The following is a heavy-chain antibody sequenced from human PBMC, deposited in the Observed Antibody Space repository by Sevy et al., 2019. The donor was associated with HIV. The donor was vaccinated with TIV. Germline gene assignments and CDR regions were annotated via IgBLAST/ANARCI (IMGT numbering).Heavy chain of an antibody. CDR2: FYTSGST. D-gene: IGHD3-22*01. CDR3: ARGPNGSGYYSVDPSFDY. Sequence: SETLSLTCTVSGGSISSGSYYWSWIRQPAGKGLEWIGRFYTSGSTDYNPSLKSRVIMSVDPSKNQFSLKLRSVIAADTAVYYCARGPNGSGYYSVDPSFDYWGQGTLVTVSS. CDR1: GGSISSGSYY. J-gene: IGHJ4*02. V-gene: IGHV4-61*02.